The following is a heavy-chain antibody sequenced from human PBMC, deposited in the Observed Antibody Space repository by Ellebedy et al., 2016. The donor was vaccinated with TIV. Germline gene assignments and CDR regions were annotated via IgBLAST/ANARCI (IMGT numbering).Heavy chain of an antibody. V-gene: IGHV3-11*06. Sequence: GESLKISCAASGFSFSDYYMSWIRQVPGKGLEWLSYISSSGSDTNYADSVKGRFTISRDNAKNSLYLEMNSLKVEDTAVYYCARGQAVAGSTFDYWGQGTLVTVSS. J-gene: IGHJ4*02. CDR1: GFSFSDYY. CDR2: ISSSGSDT. D-gene: IGHD6-19*01. CDR3: ARGQAVAGSTFDY.